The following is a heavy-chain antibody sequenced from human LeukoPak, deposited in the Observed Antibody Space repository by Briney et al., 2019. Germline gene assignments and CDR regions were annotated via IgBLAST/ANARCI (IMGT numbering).Heavy chain of an antibody. Sequence: GGSLRLSCVASGFTFSGYWMNWVRQSPGKGLEWVANIKQDGSEKYYVDSVKGRFTISRENARSSLYLQMNSLRAEDTGLYYCARDPSRRYTYGYGDSWGQGTLVTVSS. CDR3: ARDPSRRYTYGYGDS. CDR2: IKQDGSEK. CDR1: GFTFSGYW. V-gene: IGHV3-7*01. J-gene: IGHJ4*02. D-gene: IGHD5-18*01.